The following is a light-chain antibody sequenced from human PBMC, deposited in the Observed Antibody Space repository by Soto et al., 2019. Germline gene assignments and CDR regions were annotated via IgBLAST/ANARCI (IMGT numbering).Light chain of an antibody. CDR1: QGISSY. V-gene: IGKV1-12*01. Sequence: DIQMTQAPSSVSASIVDRVYITCRASQGISSYLNWYQQKPGKAPKLLIYAASSLQSGVPSRFSGSGSGTDFTLTISSLQPEDFATYYCQQANSFPLTFGGGNKGAIK. CDR3: QQANSFPLT. J-gene: IGKJ4*01. CDR2: AAS.